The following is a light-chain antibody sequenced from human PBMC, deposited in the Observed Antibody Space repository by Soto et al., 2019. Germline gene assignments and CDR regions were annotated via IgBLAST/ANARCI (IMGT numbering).Light chain of an antibody. CDR1: SSDVGGYNY. V-gene: IGLV2-8*01. Sequence: QSVLTQPPSASGSPGQSVTISCTGTSSDVGGYNYVSWFQQHPGKAPKLIIHEVNQRPSGVPDRFSGSKSGNTASLTVSGFQAEDEGTYYCSSYGGYNNVVFGTGTKVTVL. CDR3: SSYGGYNNVV. J-gene: IGLJ1*01. CDR2: EVN.